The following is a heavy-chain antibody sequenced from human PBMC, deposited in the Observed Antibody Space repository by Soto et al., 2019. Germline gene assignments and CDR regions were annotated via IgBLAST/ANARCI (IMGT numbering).Heavy chain of an antibody. Sequence: EVQLVESGGGLVQPGGSLRLSCAASGFTFSSYWMHWVRQAPGKGLVWVSRINSDGSSTSYADSVKGRFTISRDNAKNTLYLQMNSLRAEDTAVYYCAPGYGDQRAYFDYWGQGTLVTVSS. CDR3: APGYGDQRAYFDY. J-gene: IGHJ4*02. CDR1: GFTFSSYW. D-gene: IGHD4-17*01. V-gene: IGHV3-74*01. CDR2: INSDGSST.